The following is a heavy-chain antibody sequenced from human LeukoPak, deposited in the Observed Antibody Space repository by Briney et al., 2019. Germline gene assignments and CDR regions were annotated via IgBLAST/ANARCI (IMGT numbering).Heavy chain of an antibody. CDR2: LRSKANNYAT. Sequence: GGSLKLSCEASGFTSSGSAMHWVRQAPGKGLEWVGRLRSKANNYATHYAASVRGRFTISRDDSKNTRYLEMNSLKVEDTAVYYCTSQAGYSSSWKTWGQGTLVTVSS. CDR3: TSQAGYSSSWKT. V-gene: IGHV3-73*01. J-gene: IGHJ5*02. CDR1: GFTSSGSA. D-gene: IGHD6-13*01.